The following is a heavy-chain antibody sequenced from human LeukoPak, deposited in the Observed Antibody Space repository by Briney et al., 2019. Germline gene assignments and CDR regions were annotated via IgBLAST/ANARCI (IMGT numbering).Heavy chain of an antibody. CDR1: GLTFSSYG. Sequence: GRSLRLSCATSGLTFSSYGMHWVRQAPGKGLEWVAVISVDGINKHYADSVKGRFTISRDNSKNTLSLEMNDLRTEDTAVYYCAVGYSYGQSWGQGTLVTVSS. CDR3: AVGYSYGQS. CDR2: ISVDGINK. J-gene: IGHJ5*02. V-gene: IGHV3-30*03. D-gene: IGHD5-18*01.